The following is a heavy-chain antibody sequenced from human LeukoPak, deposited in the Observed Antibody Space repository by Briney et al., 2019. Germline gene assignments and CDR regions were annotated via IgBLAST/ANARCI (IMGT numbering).Heavy chain of an antibody. CDR1: GFTFSSYW. D-gene: IGHD3-16*01. Sequence: GGSLRLSCVASGFTFSSYWLHWVRQAPGKRLVWISHINNDGTYATYAESVKGRFTISRDNAKNTLFLQMNSLRAEDTAVYYCARINYEGDSWGQGTLVTVSS. J-gene: IGHJ4*02. V-gene: IGHV3-74*01. CDR3: ARINYEGDS. CDR2: INNDGTYA.